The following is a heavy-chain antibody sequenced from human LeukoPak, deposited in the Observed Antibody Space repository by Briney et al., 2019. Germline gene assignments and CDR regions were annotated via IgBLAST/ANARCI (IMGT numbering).Heavy chain of an antibody. CDR1: GFIVSSNH. CDR2: IYSGGYSGGGP. V-gene: IGHV3-66*01. Sequence: GGSLRLSCAVSGFIVSSNHMNWVRQAPGKGLEWVSVIYSGGYSGGGPFYADSVTGRFTTSSDSSKNTLFLQMNSLRAEDTAVYYCARDVYGDGYNSFDYWGLGILVTVSS. D-gene: IGHD5-24*01. CDR3: ARDVYGDGYNSFDY. J-gene: IGHJ4*02.